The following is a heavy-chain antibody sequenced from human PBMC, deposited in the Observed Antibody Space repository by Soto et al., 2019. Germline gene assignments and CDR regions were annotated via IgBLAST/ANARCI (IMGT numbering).Heavy chain of an antibody. CDR1: GASLNRYY. D-gene: IGHD1-26*01. V-gene: IGHV4-4*07. CDR2: IYATGDT. Sequence: QVVLQESGPGVVKPSDTLSLTCNVSGASLNRYYWSWIRQPPGKGLEWIGRIYATGDTDYNPSPKSRISMSVDMSKKAFSLTLRSVTAADTAIYYCVRDGTKNLRDRFEPWGRGILVTVSS. CDR3: VRDGTKNLRDRFEP. J-gene: IGHJ5*02.